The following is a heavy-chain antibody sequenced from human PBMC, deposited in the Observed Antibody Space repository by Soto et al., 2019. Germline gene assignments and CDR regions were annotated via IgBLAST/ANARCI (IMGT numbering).Heavy chain of an antibody. Sequence: GGSLRLSCAASGFTVSSNYMSWVRQAPGKGLEWVSVIYSGGSTYYADSVKGRFTISRHNSKNTLYLQMNSLRAEDTAVYYCARTYYDSFYYYYGMDVWGQGTTVTVSS. CDR1: GFTVSSNY. CDR3: ARTYYDSFYYYYGMDV. J-gene: IGHJ6*02. V-gene: IGHV3-53*04. D-gene: IGHD3-22*01. CDR2: IYSGGST.